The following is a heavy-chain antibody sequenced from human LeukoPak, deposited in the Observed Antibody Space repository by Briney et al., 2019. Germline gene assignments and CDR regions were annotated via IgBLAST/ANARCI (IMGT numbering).Heavy chain of an antibody. Sequence: ASVKVSCKASGYTFTGYYMHWVRQAPGQGLEWMGWINANSGGTNYAQKFQGRVTMTRDTSISTAYMEVSRLRSDDTAVYYCAKARPPRRLQPQAIDYWGQGTLVTVSS. D-gene: IGHD5-24*01. V-gene: IGHV1-2*02. CDR2: INANSGGT. CDR3: AKARPPRRLQPQAIDY. CDR1: GYTFTGYY. J-gene: IGHJ4*02.